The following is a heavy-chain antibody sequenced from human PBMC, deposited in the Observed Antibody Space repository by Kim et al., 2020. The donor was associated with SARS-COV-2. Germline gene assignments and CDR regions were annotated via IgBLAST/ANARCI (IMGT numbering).Heavy chain of an antibody. J-gene: IGHJ4*02. CDR2: FGSSGST. CDR3: AKREPRPLYYFDY. Sequence: GGSLRLSCAASGFNFSSYAMSWVRQAPGKGLEWVSTFGSSGSTYHADSVKGRFTIFRDNSKNTLYLQMNSLRAEDTAVYYCAKREPRPLYYFDYWGQGTLVTVSS. D-gene: IGHD1-1*01. V-gene: IGHV3-23*01. CDR1: GFNFSSYA.